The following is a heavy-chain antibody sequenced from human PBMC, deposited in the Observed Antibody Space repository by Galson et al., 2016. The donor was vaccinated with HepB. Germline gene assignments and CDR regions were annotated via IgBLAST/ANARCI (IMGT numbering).Heavy chain of an antibody. Sequence: ETLSLTCTVSGGSISSSSYYWGWIRQPPGKGLEWIGSIYYSGSTYYNPSLQSRVTISVDTSKNQFSLKMSSVTAADTAVYYCGRRFRYTYGPPYGMDVWGQGTTVTVSS. V-gene: IGHV4-39*01. CDR2: IYYSGST. D-gene: IGHD5-18*01. J-gene: IGHJ6*02. CDR1: GGSISSSSYY. CDR3: GRRFRYTYGPPYGMDV.